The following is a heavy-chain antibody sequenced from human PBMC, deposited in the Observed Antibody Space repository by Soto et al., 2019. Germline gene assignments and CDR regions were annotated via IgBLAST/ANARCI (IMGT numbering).Heavy chain of an antibody. CDR1: GGSISSYY. Sequence: SETLSLTCTVSGGSISSYYWSWIRQPPGKGLEWIGYIYYSGSTNYNPSLKSRVTISVDTSKNQFSLKLSSVTAADTAVYYCARGGDFWSGASRGYFDYWGQGALVTVSS. CDR2: IYYSGST. D-gene: IGHD3-3*01. V-gene: IGHV4-59*01. CDR3: ARGGDFWSGASRGYFDY. J-gene: IGHJ4*02.